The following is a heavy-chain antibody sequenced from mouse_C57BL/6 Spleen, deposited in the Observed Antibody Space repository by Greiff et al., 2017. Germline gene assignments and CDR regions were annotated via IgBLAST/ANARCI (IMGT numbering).Heavy chain of an antibody. J-gene: IGHJ1*03. Sequence: DVHLVESGEGLVKPGGSLKLSCAASGFTFSSYAMSWVRQTPEKRLEWVAYISSGGDYIYYADTVKGRFTISRDNARNTLYLQMSSLKSEDTAMYYCTKVYDYDGYWYFDVWGTGTTVTVSS. CDR1: GFTFSSYA. D-gene: IGHD2-4*01. V-gene: IGHV5-9-1*02. CDR2: ISSGGDYI. CDR3: TKVYDYDGYWYFDV.